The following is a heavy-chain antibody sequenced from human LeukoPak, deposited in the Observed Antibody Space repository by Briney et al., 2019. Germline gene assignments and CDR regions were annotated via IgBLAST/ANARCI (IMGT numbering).Heavy chain of an antibody. CDR2: IHYSGST. J-gene: IGHJ4*02. V-gene: IGHV4-59*11. CDR1: GASINGHY. Sequence: SETLSLTCSVSGASINGHYWSWIRQPPGKGLEWIGYIHYSGSTNYNPSLKSRLTISVDTSENHFSLRLSSVTAADTAMYYCAKVFENWDMLRRSTQIYFDYWGQGTLVTVSS. CDR3: AKVFENWDMLRRSTQIYFDY. D-gene: IGHD3-10*01.